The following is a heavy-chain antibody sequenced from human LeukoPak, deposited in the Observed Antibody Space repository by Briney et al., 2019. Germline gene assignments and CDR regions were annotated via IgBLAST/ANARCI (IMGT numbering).Heavy chain of an antibody. D-gene: IGHD2-15*01. V-gene: IGHV3-49*03. Sequence: SVRVSRTCCLLIYCQYAMRELRQAGWGEGAGVGFIRRKPSGGTTEYGASVRSRFTISRDDSESIAYLQMNSLKSEETAVYYCARVNVRLGGSYLLFDYGGQGTLVTVSS. CDR3: ARVNVRLGGSYLLFDY. CDR1: LLIYCQYA. J-gene: IGHJ4*02. CDR2: IRRKPSGGTT.